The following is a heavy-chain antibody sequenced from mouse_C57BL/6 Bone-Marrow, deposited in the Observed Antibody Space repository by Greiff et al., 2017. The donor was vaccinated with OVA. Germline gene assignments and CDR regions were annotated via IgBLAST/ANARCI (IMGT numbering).Heavy chain of an antibody. D-gene: IGHD2-5*01. CDR1: GYAFSSSW. J-gene: IGHJ3*01. V-gene: IGHV1-82*01. CDR2: IYPGDGDT. CDR3: ARSSYYSNSFAY. Sequence: QVQLQQSGPELVKPGASVKISCKASGYAFSSSWMNWVKQRPGKGLEWIGRIYPGDGDTNYNGKFKGKATLTADKSSSTAYMQLSSLTSEDSAVYFCARSSYYSNSFAYWGQGTLVTVSA.